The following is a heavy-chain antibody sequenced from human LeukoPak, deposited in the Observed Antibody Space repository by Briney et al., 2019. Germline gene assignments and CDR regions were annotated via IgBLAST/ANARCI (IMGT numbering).Heavy chain of an antibody. CDR1: GYTFTSYY. CDR2: INPSGGST. CDR3: ATHWGTKAFDI. D-gene: IGHD7-27*01. Sequence: ASVKVSCKASGYTFTSYYMHWVRQAPGQGLEWMGIINPSGGSTSYAQKFQGRVTMTRDTSTSTVYMELSSLRSDDTAVYYCATHWGTKAFDIWGQGTMVTVSS. V-gene: IGHV1-46*01. J-gene: IGHJ3*02.